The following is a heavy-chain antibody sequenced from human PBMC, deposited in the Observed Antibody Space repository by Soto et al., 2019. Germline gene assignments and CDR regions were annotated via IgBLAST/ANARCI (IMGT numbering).Heavy chain of an antibody. V-gene: IGHV1-2*04. D-gene: IGHD6-13*01. CDR2: INPNSGGT. CDR3: ARVGDVAAAVFHY. CDR1: GYTFTSYY. Sequence: ASVKVSCKASGYTFTSYYMHWVRQAPGQGLEWMGWINPNSGGTNYAQKFQGWVTMTRDTSISTAYMELSRLRSDDTAVYYCARVGDVAAAVFHYWGQGTLVTVSS. J-gene: IGHJ4*02.